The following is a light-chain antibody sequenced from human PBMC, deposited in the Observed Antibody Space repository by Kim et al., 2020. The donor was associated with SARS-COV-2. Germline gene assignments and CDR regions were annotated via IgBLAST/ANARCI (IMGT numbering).Light chain of an antibody. CDR3: QSYDSSLRV. V-gene: IGLV1-40*01. J-gene: IGLJ2*01. CDR1: SSNIGPGYD. Sequence: PGQRLTISCTGSSSNIGPGYDVHWYQQLPGTAPNLLIYGNSNRPSGVPDRFSRSKSGTSASLAITGLQAEDEADYYCQSYDSSLRVFGGGTQLTVL. CDR2: GNS.